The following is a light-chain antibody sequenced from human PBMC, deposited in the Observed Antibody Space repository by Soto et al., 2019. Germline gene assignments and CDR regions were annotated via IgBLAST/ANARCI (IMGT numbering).Light chain of an antibody. J-gene: IGLJ7*01. Sequence: QSVLTQPPSVSAAPGQTVTISCFGSSSNIGNNYVSWYQQLPGTAPKLLIYDNYKRPSGIPDRFSGSKSGTSATLGITGLQTGDEAGYYCGTWDSSLTAAVFGGGTQLTVL. CDR2: DNY. V-gene: IGLV1-51*01. CDR1: SSNIGNNY. CDR3: GTWDSSLTAAV.